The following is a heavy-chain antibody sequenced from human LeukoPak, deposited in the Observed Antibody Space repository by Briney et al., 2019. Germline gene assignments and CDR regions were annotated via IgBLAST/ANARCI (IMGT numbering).Heavy chain of an antibody. D-gene: IGHD5-24*01. CDR1: GGSMYNYY. CDR2: IYYSGST. V-gene: IGHV4-59*01. Sequence: SETPSLTCTVSGGSMYNYYWSWIRQPPGKGLEWIGYIYYSGSTNYNPSLKSRVTISVDTSKNQFSLKLSSVTAADTAVYYCARVRRDGYNRYFDYWGQGTLVTVSS. J-gene: IGHJ4*02. CDR3: ARVRRDGYNRYFDY.